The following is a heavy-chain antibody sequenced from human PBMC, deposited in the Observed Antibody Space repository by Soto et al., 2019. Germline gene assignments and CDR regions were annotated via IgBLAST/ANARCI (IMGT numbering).Heavy chain of an antibody. V-gene: IGHV6-1*01. CDR1: GDSVSSNSAA. CDR3: ARGLNCFGSGSPSYGLDV. J-gene: IGHJ6*02. CDR2: TYYRSKWYN. D-gene: IGHD3-10*01. Sequence: PSQTLSLTCAISGDSVSSNSAAWNWIRQSPSRGLDWLGRTYYRSKWYNDYAVSVKSRITINPDTSKNQFSLQLKYVSPEDTAVYHCARGLNCFGSGSPSYGLDVWGQGTTVTVSS.